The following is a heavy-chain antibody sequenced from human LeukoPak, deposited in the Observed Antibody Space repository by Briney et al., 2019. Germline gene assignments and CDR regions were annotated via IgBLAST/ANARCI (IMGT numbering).Heavy chain of an antibody. CDR1: GYTFTSYG. CDR2: ISAYNGNT. Sequence: ASVKVSCKASGYTFTSYGISWVRQAPGQGLEWMGWISAYNGNTNYAQELQGRVTMTTDTSTSTAYMELRSLRSDDTAVYYCARVTSMTHFTDYWGQGTLVTVSS. D-gene: IGHD3-10*01. J-gene: IGHJ4*02. CDR3: ARVTSMTHFTDY. V-gene: IGHV1-18*01.